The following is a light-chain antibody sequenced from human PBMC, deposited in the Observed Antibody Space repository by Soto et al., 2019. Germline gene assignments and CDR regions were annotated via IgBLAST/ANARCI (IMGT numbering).Light chain of an antibody. V-gene: IGKV1-27*01. CDR2: AAS. J-gene: IGKJ1*01. Sequence: DIQMTQSPSSLSASVGDRVTITCLASQGIRNYLAWYQQKPGKVPKLLIYAASTLQSGVPSRFSGSGSGTDFPLTISSLQPEDVATYYCQKYNNAPWTFGQGTKVEIK. CDR3: QKYNNAPWT. CDR1: QGIRNY.